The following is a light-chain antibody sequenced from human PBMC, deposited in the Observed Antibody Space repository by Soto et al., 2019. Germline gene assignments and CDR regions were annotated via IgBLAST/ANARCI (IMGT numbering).Light chain of an antibody. V-gene: IGKV1-8*01. CDR3: QQYYSYPT. Sequence: AIRMTQSPSSFSASTGDRVTITCRASQGISSYLAWYQQKPGNAPKLLIYAASTLQSGVPSRFSGSGSGTDFSLTISSLQSEDFATYYCQQYYSYPTFGQGTKVEIK. CDR2: AAS. J-gene: IGKJ1*01. CDR1: QGISSY.